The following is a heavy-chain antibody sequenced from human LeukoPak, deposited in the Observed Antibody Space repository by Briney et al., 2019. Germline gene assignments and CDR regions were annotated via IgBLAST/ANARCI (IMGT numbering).Heavy chain of an antibody. J-gene: IGHJ6*02. CDR2: INDRGST. V-gene: IGHV4-59*02. Sequence: PSETLSLTCTVSGDSVRSYYWSWIRRPPGQGLEWLGHINDRGSTNYNPSLQGRVTISIDTSKNQFSLKVNSVTAADTAVYYCVRDSRYGSGWFEDGLDFWGQGTTVTVSS. CDR1: GDSVRSYY. D-gene: IGHD6-13*01. CDR3: VRDSRYGSGWFEDGLDF.